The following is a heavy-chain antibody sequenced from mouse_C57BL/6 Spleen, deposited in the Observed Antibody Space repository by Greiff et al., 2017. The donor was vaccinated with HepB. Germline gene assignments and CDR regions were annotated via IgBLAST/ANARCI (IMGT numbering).Heavy chain of an antibody. CDR3: AGWGGYFDY. CDR2: IYPGDGDT. Sequence: VQLQQSGPELVKPGASVKISCQASGYAFSSSWMNWVKQRPGKGLEWIGRIYPGDGDTNYNGKFKGKATLTADKSSSTAYMQLSSLTSEDSAVYFCAGWGGYFDYWGQGTTLTVSS. V-gene: IGHV1-82*01. CDR1: GYAFSSSW. J-gene: IGHJ2*01.